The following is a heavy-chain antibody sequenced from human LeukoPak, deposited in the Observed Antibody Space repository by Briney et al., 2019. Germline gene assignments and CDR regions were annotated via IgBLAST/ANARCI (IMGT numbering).Heavy chain of an antibody. CDR3: ARDSVHSSGYYSALHAFDI. CDR1: GGSISSYY. V-gene: IGHV4-59*01. Sequence: PSETLSLTCTVSGGSISSYYWSWLRQPPGKGLEWIGYIYYSGSTNYNPSLKSRVTISVDTSKNQFSLKLSSVTAADTAVYYCARDSVHSSGYYSALHAFDIWGQGTMVTVSS. D-gene: IGHD3-22*01. J-gene: IGHJ3*02. CDR2: IYYSGST.